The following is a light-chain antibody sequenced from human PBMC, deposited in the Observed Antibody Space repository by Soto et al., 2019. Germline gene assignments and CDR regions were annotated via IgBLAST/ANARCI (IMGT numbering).Light chain of an antibody. V-gene: IGLV2-14*01. CDR1: SSDVGVYKF. J-gene: IGLJ3*02. CDR2: EVS. CDR3: SSYTSTSTPWV. Sequence: QTALTQPASVSGSPGQSITIFCSGTSSDVGVYKFVSWYRHHPGKAPQVMIYEVSNRPSGVSNRFSGSKSGNTASLTISGLQPEDEGDYYCSSYTSTSTPWVFGGGTKVTVL.